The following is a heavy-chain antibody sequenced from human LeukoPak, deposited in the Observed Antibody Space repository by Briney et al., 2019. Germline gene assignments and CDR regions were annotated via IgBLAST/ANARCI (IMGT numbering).Heavy chain of an antibody. J-gene: IGHJ4*02. Sequence: VSRINTDGSSTSYADSVKGRFTISRDNAKNTLYLQMNSLRAEDTAVYYCARDNDYSNTLDYWGQGTLVTVSS. CDR3: ARDNDYSNTLDY. D-gene: IGHD4-11*01. V-gene: IGHV3-74*01. CDR2: INTDGSST.